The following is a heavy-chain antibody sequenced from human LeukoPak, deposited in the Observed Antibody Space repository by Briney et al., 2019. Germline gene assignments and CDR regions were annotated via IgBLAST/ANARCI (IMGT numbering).Heavy chain of an antibody. CDR1: GYTFTSYD. V-gene: IGHV1-46*01. CDR2: INPSGGST. CDR3: AREGDYYCSSTSCYLDY. Sequence: ASVKVSCKASGYTFTSYDINWVRQATGQGLEWMGIINPSGGSTSYAQKFQGRVTMTRDTSTSTVYMELSSLRSEDTAVYYCAREGDYYCSSTSCYLDYWGQGTLVTVSS. J-gene: IGHJ4*02. D-gene: IGHD2-2*01.